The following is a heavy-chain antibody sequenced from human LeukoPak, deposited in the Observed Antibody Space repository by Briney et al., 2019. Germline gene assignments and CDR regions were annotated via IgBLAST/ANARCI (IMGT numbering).Heavy chain of an antibody. J-gene: IGHJ6*03. D-gene: IGHD1-14*01. CDR3: ARGNGNPDYYYYMDV. Sequence: GGSLRLSCAASGFTFDDYGMIWVRQAPGKGLEWVSGINWNGGSTGYADSVKGRFTISRDNAKNSLYLQVNSLRAEDTALYYCARGNGNPDYYYYMDVWGKGTTVTVSS. V-gene: IGHV3-20*04. CDR1: GFTFDDYG. CDR2: INWNGGST.